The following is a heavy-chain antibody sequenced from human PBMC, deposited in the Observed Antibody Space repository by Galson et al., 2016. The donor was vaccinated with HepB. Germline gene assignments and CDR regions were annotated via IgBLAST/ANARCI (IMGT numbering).Heavy chain of an antibody. CDR2: INPNSGGT. V-gene: IGHV1-2*04. D-gene: IGHD5-18*01. J-gene: IGHJ4*02. CDR1: GYTFTAYY. Sequence: SVKVSCKASGYTFTAYYVHWVRQAPGQGLEWMGWINPNSGGTNYAQKFQDWVTMTRDTSISTAYMELSRLKSDDTAVYYCAKSLGYKYGYRPDSWGQGTLVTVSS. CDR3: AKSLGYKYGYRPDS.